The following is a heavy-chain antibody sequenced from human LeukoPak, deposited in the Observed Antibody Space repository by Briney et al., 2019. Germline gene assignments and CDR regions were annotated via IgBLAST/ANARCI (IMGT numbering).Heavy chain of an antibody. CDR3: ARDPAYYYDSSGSYYFDY. Sequence: PSETLSLTCTVSGGSISSYYWSWIRQPAGKGLEWIGRTYTSGSTDYNPSLKSRVTMSVDTSKNQFSLKLSSVTAADTAVYYCARDPAYYYDSSGSYYFDYWGQGTLVTVSS. CDR1: GGSISSYY. V-gene: IGHV4-4*07. J-gene: IGHJ4*02. D-gene: IGHD3-22*01. CDR2: TYTSGST.